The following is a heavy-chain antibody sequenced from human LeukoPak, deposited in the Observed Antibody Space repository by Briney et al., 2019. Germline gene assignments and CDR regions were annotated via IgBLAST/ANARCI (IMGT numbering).Heavy chain of an antibody. Sequence: SVKVSCKVSGGTFSSYAISWVRQAPGQGLEWMGRIIPILGIANYAQKFQGRVTITADKSTSTAYMELSSLRSEDTAVYYCAIRGYSGYDPLGVDYWGQGTLVTVSS. CDR3: AIRGYSGYDPLGVDY. D-gene: IGHD5-12*01. J-gene: IGHJ4*02. V-gene: IGHV1-69*04. CDR1: GGTFSSYA. CDR2: IIPILGIA.